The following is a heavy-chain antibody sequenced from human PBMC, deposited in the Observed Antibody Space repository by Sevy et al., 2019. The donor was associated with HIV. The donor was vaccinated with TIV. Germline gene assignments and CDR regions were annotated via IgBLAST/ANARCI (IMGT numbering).Heavy chain of an antibody. V-gene: IGHV3-33*01. J-gene: IGHJ6*02. CDR2: IWYDGSDT. D-gene: IGHD4-4*01. CDR3: ARDVDSNYDGIDA. Sequence: GESLKISCAASGFIFSNHGMHWVRQAPGKGLEWVARIWYDGSDTYYGESVKGRFTISRDNSKNTVDLQMNSLRVEDTAVYYCARDVDSNYDGIDAWGQGTTVTVSS. CDR1: GFIFSNHG.